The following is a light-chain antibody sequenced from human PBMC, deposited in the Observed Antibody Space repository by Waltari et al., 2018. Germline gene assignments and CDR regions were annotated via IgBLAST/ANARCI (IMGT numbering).Light chain of an antibody. CDR1: SSDVGGYDF. CDR2: DVH. CDR3: CSYAGADTSVL. J-gene: IGLJ2*01. V-gene: IGLV2-11*01. Sequence: QSALTQPRSVSGSPGQSVTVSCTGTSSDVGGYDFVSWYQQYPGKAPKLIIYDVHNRPPGVPDRVSGSKSGNTASLTISGLLNDDEADYYCCSYAGADTSVLFGGGTTLTVL.